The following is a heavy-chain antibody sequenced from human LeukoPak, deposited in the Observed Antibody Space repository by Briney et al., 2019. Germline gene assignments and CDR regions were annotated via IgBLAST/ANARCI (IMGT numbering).Heavy chain of an antibody. J-gene: IGHJ6*02. CDR3: ARGARFFWSGYPYYYYGMDV. D-gene: IGHD3-3*01. CDR1: GGSFSGYY. V-gene: IGHV4-34*01. CDR2: INHSGST. Sequence: TSQTLSLTCAVYGGSFSGYYWSWIRQPPGKGLEWIGEINHSGSTNYNPSLKSRVTISVDTSKNQFSLKLSSVTAADTAVYYCARGARFFWSGYPYYYYGMDVWGQGTTVTVSS.